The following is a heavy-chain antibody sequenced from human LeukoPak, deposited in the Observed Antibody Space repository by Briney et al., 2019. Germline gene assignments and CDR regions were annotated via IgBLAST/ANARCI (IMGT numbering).Heavy chain of an antibody. CDR2: ISAYNGNT. V-gene: IGHV1-18*04. CDR1: GYTFNHNY. CDR3: AISGIAARLDY. J-gene: IGHJ4*02. D-gene: IGHD6-6*01. Sequence: ASVKVSCKASGYTFNHNYLHWVRQAPGQGLEWMGWISAYNGNTNYAQKLQGRVTMTTDTSTSTAYMELRSLRSDDTAVYYCAISGIAARLDYWGQGTLVTVSS.